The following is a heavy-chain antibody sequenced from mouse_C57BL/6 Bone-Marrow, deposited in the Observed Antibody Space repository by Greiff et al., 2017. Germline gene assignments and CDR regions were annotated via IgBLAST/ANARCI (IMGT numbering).Heavy chain of an antibody. CDR2: IDPSDSCT. D-gene: IGHD2-2*01. V-gene: IGHV1-50*01. CDR3: ARRDHGSRGGFAY. J-gene: IGHJ3*01. CDR1: GYTFTSYW. Sequence: QVQLQQPGAELVKPGASVKLSCKASGYTFTSYWMQWVKQRPGQGLEWIGEIDPSDSCTIYNQKFKGKATLTVDTSSSTAYMELSSLTSEDSAVYYCARRDHGSRGGFAYWGQGTLVTVSA.